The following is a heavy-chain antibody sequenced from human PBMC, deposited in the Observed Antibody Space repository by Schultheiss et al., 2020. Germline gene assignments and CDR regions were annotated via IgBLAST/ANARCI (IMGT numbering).Heavy chain of an antibody. Sequence: SETLSLTCTVSGGSISSGGYYWSWIRQHPGKGLEWIGYIYYSGSTYYNPSLKSRVTISVDTSKNQFSLKLSSVTAAYTAVYYCARAASVVTLGYYYYGMDVWGQGTTVTVSS. CDR1: GGSISSGGYY. V-gene: IGHV4-31*03. CDR2: IYYSGST. J-gene: IGHJ6*02. D-gene: IGHD4-23*01. CDR3: ARAASVVTLGYYYYGMDV.